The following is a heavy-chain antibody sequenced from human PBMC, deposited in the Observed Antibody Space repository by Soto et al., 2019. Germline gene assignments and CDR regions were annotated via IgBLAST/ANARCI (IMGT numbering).Heavy chain of an antibody. D-gene: IGHD6-13*01. CDR3: ARDHGGSTWFVGVYYFFGLDV. CDR1: GFTFSSYW. J-gene: IGHJ6*02. CDR2: IKQDGSEK. V-gene: IGHV3-7*01. Sequence: GGSLRLSCAASGFTFSSYWMSWVRQAPGNGLEWVANIKQDGSEKYYVDSVKGRFTISRDNAKNSLYLQMNSLRAEDTAVYYCARDHGGSTWFVGVYYFFGLDVWGQGTAVTVSS.